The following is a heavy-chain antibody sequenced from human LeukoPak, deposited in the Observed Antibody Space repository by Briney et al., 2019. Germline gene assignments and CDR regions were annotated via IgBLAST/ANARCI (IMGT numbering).Heavy chain of an antibody. CDR3: ARAYYYYYMDV. J-gene: IGHJ6*03. Sequence: SETLSLTCTVSGGSISSYYWSWIRQPPGKGLEWIGYIYYSGSTNYNPSLKSRVTISVDTSKNQFSLKLSSVTAADTAVYYCARAYYYYYMDVWGRGTTVTVSS. CDR1: GGSISSYY. V-gene: IGHV4-59*01. CDR2: IYYSGST.